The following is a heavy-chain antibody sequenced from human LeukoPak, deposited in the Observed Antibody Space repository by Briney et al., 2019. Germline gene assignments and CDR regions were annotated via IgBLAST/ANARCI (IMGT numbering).Heavy chain of an antibody. CDR2: IYTSGST. V-gene: IGHV4-61*02. CDR1: GGSISSGSYY. CDR3: ARAKGTLWPLDYYYMDV. J-gene: IGHJ6*03. Sequence: SETLSLTCTVSGGSISSGSYYWSWIRQPAGKGLEWIGRIYTSGSTNYNPSLKSRVTISVDTSKNQFSLKLSSVTAADTAVYYCARAKGTLWPLDYYYMDVWGKGTTVSVSS. D-gene: IGHD2/OR15-2a*01.